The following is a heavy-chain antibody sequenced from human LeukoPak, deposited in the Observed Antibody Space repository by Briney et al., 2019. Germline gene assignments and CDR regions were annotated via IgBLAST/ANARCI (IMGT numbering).Heavy chain of an antibody. Sequence: LSLTCAVYGGSFSGYYWSWVRQAPGKGLEWVSAISGSGGSTYYADSVKGRFTISRDNSKNTLYLQMNSLRAEDTAVYYRAKGTRWSLDYWGQGTLVTVSS. V-gene: IGHV3-23*01. CDR1: GGSFSGYY. CDR2: ISGSGGST. CDR3: AKGTRWSLDY. J-gene: IGHJ4*02. D-gene: IGHD2-2*01.